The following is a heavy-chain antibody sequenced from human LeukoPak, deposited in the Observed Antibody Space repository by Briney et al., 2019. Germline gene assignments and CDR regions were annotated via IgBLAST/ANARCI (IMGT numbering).Heavy chain of an antibody. CDR3: ARDGRYMDFHRIDV. Sequence: SETLSLTCTVSGGSISSYYWSWIRQPPGKGLEWIGYIYYSGSTNYNPSLKSRVTISVDTSKNQFSLKLSSVTAADTAVYYCARDGRYMDFHRIDVWGQGTTVTVSS. CDR2: IYYSGST. D-gene: IGHD1-26*01. V-gene: IGHV4-59*01. J-gene: IGHJ6*02. CDR1: GGSISSYY.